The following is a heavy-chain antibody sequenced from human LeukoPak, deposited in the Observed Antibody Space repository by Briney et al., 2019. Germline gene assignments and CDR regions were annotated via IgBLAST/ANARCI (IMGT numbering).Heavy chain of an antibody. CDR3: AVILRYLGGMDV. D-gene: IGHD3-9*01. J-gene: IGHJ6*02. V-gene: IGHV3-74*01. CDR1: GFTFSGYW. CDR2: INNDGSNT. Sequence: GGSLRLSCAASGFTFSGYWMHWVRQAPGKGLVWVSRINNDGSNTTYADSVKGRFTISRDNAKKTLYLQMNSLRAEDTAVYYCAVILRYLGGMDVWGQGTTVTVSS.